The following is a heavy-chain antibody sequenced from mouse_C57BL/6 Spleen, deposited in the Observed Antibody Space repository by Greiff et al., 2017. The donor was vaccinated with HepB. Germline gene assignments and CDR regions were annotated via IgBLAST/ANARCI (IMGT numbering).Heavy chain of an antibody. CDR1: GFTFSDYG. CDR2: ISSGSSTI. J-gene: IGHJ3*01. V-gene: IGHV5-17*01. CDR3: ARITTVVEGSFAY. D-gene: IGHD1-1*01. Sequence: EVQLVESGGGLVKPGGSLKLSCAASGFTFSDYGMHWVRQAPEKGLEWVAYISSGSSTIYYADTVKGRFTISRDNAKNTLFLQMTSLRSEDTAMYYCARITTVVEGSFAYWGQGTLVTVSA.